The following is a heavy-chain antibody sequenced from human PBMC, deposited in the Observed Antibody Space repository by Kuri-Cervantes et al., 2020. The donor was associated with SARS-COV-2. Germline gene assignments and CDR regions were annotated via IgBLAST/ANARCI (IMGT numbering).Heavy chain of an antibody. V-gene: IGHV3-21*04. CDR3: AKDLRQDVIWWGDI. D-gene: IGHD2-15*01. CDR1: GFSVSSNY. CDR2: ISSSGTFI. J-gene: IGHJ3*02. Sequence: GESLKISCVASGFSVSSNYMSWVRQGPGKGLEWVSSISSSGTFIYYADSMKGRFTISRDNAKNSLYLQMNSLRAEDTAVYYCAKDLRQDVIWWGDIWGQGTMVTVSS.